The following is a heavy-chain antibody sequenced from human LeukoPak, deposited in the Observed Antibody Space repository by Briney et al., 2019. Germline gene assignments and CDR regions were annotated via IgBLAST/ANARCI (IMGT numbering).Heavy chain of an antibody. V-gene: IGHV3-9*01. CDR3: ASRWYFDL. J-gene: IGHJ2*01. Sequence: GGSLRLSCAASGFTFDDYAMHWVRQAPGKGLEWVSGISWNSGSIGYADSVKGRFTISRDNAKNSLYLQMNSLRAEDTAVYYCASRWYFDLWGRGTLVTVSS. CDR1: GFTFDDYA. CDR2: ISWNSGSI.